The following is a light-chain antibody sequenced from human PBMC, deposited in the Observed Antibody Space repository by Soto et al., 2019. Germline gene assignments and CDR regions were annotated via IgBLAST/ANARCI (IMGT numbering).Light chain of an antibody. Sequence: QSALTQPASVSGSPGQSITISCTGTSSDVGGYNYVSWYQQHPGKAPKLMIYDVTNRPSGVSNRFSGSKSVNTASLTISGLQAEDESDYYCSSYTGSSTLVVFGGGTKVTVL. CDR1: SSDVGGYNY. CDR2: DVT. J-gene: IGLJ2*01. V-gene: IGLV2-14*01. CDR3: SSYTGSSTLVV.